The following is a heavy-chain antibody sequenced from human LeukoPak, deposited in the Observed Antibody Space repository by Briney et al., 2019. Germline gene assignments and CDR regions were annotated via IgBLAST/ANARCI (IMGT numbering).Heavy chain of an antibody. J-gene: IGHJ3*02. CDR2: IYYSGST. D-gene: IGHD5-24*01. Sequence: PSETLSLTCTVSGGSISSYYWSWIRQPPGKGLEWIGYIYYSGSTNYNPSLKSRVTISVDTSKNQFSLKLSSVTAADTAVYYCARDPGVGYNAFDIWGQGTMVTVSS. V-gene: IGHV4-59*01. CDR1: GGSISSYY. CDR3: ARDPGVGYNAFDI.